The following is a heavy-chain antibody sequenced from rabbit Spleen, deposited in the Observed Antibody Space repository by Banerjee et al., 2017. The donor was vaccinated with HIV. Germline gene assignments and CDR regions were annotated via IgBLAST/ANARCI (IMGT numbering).Heavy chain of an antibody. J-gene: IGHJ6*01. CDR2: IYGGSGST. CDR1: GFSFSSSYY. D-gene: IGHD8-1*01. CDR3: ARDSGSSFSSYGMDL. V-gene: IGHV1S40*01. Sequence: QSLEESGGDLVKPEGSLTLTCTASGFSFSSSYYMCWVRQAPGKGLEWIGCIYGGSGSTDYASWAKGRFTISKTSSTTVTLQMTGLTAADTATYFCARDSGSSFSSYGMDLWGPGTLVTVS.